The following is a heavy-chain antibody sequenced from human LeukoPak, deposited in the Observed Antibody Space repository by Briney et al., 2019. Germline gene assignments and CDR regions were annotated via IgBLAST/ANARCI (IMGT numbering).Heavy chain of an antibody. CDR2: IRSKAYGGTT. CDR3: SYDFWSGYYPSLDY. J-gene: IGHJ4*02. CDR1: GFTFGDYA. D-gene: IGHD3-3*01. Sequence: PGGSLRLSCTASGFTFGDYAMSWVRQAPGKGLEWVGFIRSKAYGGTTEYAASVKGRFTISGDDSRSIAYLQMNSLKTEDTAVYYCSYDFWSGYYPSLDYWGQGTLVTVSS. V-gene: IGHV3-49*04.